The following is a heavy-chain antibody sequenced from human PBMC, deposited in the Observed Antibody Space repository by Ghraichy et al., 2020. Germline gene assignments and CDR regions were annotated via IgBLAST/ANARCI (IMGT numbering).Heavy chain of an antibody. Sequence: GSLRLSCAASGFTFSGATMHWVRQASGKGLEWVGRIRSKADSDATAYAASVKGRFIISRDDSKNTASLQMNSLKTEDTAVYYCTPTYGILTGSVYWGQGILVTVSS. J-gene: IGHJ4*02. CDR2: IRSKADSDAT. V-gene: IGHV3-73*01. CDR3: TPTYGILTGSVY. CDR1: GFTFSGAT. D-gene: IGHD3-9*01.